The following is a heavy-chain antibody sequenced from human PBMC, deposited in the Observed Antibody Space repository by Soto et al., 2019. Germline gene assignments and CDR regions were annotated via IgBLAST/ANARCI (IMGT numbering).Heavy chain of an antibody. CDR3: ANDTSGYYFYSFDT. V-gene: IGHV1-69*01. Sequence: QVQLVQSGAEVKSPGSSLKVSCTASGGSIKNFAISWVRQAPGQGPEWMGGFIPTCGTTYYAQKFQGRVTIIADESTSTLNMELRALTSEDTAVYFCANDTSGYYFYSFDTWGQGTLVTVS. J-gene: IGHJ4*02. D-gene: IGHD3-22*01. CDR2: FIPTCGTT. CDR1: GGSIKNFA.